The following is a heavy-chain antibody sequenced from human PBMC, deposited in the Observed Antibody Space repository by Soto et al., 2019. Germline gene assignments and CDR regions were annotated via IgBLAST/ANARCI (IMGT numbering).Heavy chain of an antibody. V-gene: IGHV4-59*12. J-gene: IGHJ5*02. CDR3: ARDEGDRWFDP. CDR1: GGSISSYY. D-gene: IGHD2-15*01. Sequence: PSETLSLTCTVSGGSISSYYWSWIRQPPGKGQEWIGEIYHNGSTNHNPSLKSRITISVEKSKNQFSLKLSSVTAADTAVYYCARDEGDRWFDPWGQGTLVTVSS. CDR2: IYHNGST.